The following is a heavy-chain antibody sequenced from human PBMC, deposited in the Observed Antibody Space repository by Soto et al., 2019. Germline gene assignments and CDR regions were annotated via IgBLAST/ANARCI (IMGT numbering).Heavy chain of an antibody. Sequence: EVQLLESGGGLVQPGGSLRLSCAASGFTFSSYAMSWVRQAPGMGLEWVSAISGSGRSTYYADSVKGRFTISRDNSKNTLYLQMNSLRAEDTAVYYCAKEQKDSSTWSELKYWGQGTLVTVSS. CDR2: ISGSGRST. CDR3: AKEQKDSSTWSELKY. CDR1: GFTFSSYA. J-gene: IGHJ4*02. V-gene: IGHV3-23*01. D-gene: IGHD6-13*01.